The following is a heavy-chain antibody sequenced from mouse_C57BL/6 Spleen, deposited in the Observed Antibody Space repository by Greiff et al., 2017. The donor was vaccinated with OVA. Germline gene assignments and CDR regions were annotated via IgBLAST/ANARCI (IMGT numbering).Heavy chain of an antibody. V-gene: IGHV1-15*01. CDR3: TRFLYYYGSSYAMDY. Sequence: QVQLKQSGAELVRPGASVTLSCKASGYTFTDYEMHWVKQTPVHGLEWIGAIAPETGGTAYNQKFKGKAILTADKSSSTAYMELRSLTSEDSAVYYCTRFLYYYGSSYAMDYWGQGTSVTVSS. CDR2: IAPETGGT. CDR1: GYTFTDYE. J-gene: IGHJ4*01. D-gene: IGHD1-1*01.